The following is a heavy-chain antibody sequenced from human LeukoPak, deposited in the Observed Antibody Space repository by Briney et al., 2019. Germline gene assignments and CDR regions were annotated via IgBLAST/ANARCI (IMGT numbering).Heavy chain of an antibody. J-gene: IGHJ5*02. CDR2: IIPVFDSP. V-gene: IGHV1-69*13. CDR3: ARDGENRLGGFVH. CDR1: GGTFSKYG. D-gene: IGHD3-16*01. Sequence: GASVKVSCKASGGTFSKYGISWVRQAPGQGLEWLGMIIPVFDSPDYAQNFQGRFTITADEVTSTVYLELNSLRFDDTAVYYCARDGENRLGGFVHWGQGTLVSVSS.